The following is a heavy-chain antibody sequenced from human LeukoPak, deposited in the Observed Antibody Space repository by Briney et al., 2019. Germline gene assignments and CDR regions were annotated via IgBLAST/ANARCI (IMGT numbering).Heavy chain of an antibody. Sequence: PSETLSLTCAVYGGSFSGYYWSWIRQPPGKGLEWIGEINHSGSTNYNPSLKSRVTISVDTSKNQFSLKLSSVTAADMAVYYCARGAPYYDFWSGRTYYYYGMDVWGQGTTVTVSS. CDR3: ARGAPYYDFWSGRTYYYYGMDV. J-gene: IGHJ6*02. D-gene: IGHD3-3*01. V-gene: IGHV4-34*01. CDR1: GGSFSGYY. CDR2: INHSGST.